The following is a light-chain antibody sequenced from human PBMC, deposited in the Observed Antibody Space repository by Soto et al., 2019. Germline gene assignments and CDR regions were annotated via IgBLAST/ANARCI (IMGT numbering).Light chain of an antibody. V-gene: IGKV1D-12*01. J-gene: IGKJ4*01. CDR1: QGINSW. CDR2: AAS. CDR3: RLAYIVPFT. Sequence: DIQMTQSPSSVSASVGDRVTITCRASQGINSWLAWYQQKPGKAAKLLISAASSLQSGVPSRFISSGSGTEFTLTISSLQPEDFATYYCRLAYIVPFTFGGGTKVEIK.